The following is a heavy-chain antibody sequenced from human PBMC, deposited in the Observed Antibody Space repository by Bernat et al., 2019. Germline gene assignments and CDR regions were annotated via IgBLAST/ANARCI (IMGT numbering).Heavy chain of an antibody. CDR1: GYTFTGYY. CDR3: ARSYSSSWCADY. CDR2: INLNSGGT. V-gene: IGHV1-2*02. Sequence: QVQLVQSGAEVKKPGASVKVSCKASGYTFTGYYMHWVRQAPGQGLEWMGWINLNSGGTNYAQKFQGRVTMTRDTSISTAYMELSRLRSDDTAVYYCARSYSSSWCADYWGQGTLVTVSS. J-gene: IGHJ4*02. D-gene: IGHD6-6*01.